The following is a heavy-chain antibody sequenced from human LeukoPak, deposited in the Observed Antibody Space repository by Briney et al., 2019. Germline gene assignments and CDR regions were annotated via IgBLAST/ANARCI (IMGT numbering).Heavy chain of an antibody. Sequence: GGSLRLSCAASGFTFRDYDMHWVRQVPGRGLEWVSAIGIGDDTHYPDSVKGRFTISRENAKNSLYLQMNTLRNGDTAVYYCIRGGIRVSGIDAFDIWGQGTMVTVSS. CDR1: GFTFRDYD. V-gene: IGHV3-13*01. CDR2: IGIGDDT. J-gene: IGHJ3*02. CDR3: IRGGIRVSGIDAFDI. D-gene: IGHD5/OR15-5a*01.